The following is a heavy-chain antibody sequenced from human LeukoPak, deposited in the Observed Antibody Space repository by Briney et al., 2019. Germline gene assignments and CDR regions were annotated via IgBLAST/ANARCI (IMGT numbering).Heavy chain of an antibody. Sequence: SETLSLTCAVYGGPFGVYYWRWVRQPPGKGLEWIGEINHSGSTNYNPSLKSRVTISVDTSKNHFSLKLSSVTAADTAVYYCAGPGAGDLDYWGQGTLVTVSS. CDR2: INHSGST. V-gene: IGHV4-34*01. CDR3: AGPGAGDLDY. J-gene: IGHJ4*02. D-gene: IGHD3-10*01. CDR1: GGPFGVYY.